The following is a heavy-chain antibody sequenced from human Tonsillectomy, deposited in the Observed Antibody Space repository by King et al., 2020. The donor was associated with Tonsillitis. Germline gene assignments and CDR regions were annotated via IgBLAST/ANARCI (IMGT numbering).Heavy chain of an antibody. V-gene: IGHV3-66*01. CDR2: IYGGDTT. Sequence: VQLVESGGGLVQPGGSLRLSCGASGFTVSSSYMSWVRQAPGKGLEWVSVIYGGDTTYYADSVKGRFTISRDNSENTLYLQMNSLRAEDTALYYCAGDIRNPSGYTSGWPRFDYWGQGALVTVSS. CDR1: GFTVSSSY. J-gene: IGHJ4*02. D-gene: IGHD6-19*01. CDR3: AGDIRNPSGYTSGWPRFDY.